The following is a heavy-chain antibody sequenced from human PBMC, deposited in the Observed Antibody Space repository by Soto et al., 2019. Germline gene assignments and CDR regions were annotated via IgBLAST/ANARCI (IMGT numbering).Heavy chain of an antibody. V-gene: IGHV3-64D*06. CDR1: GFTFSSYS. Sequence: EVQLVESGGGLVQPGGSLRLSCSASGFTFSSYSIHWVRQAPGKGLEYVSSIGTNGGSTFYADSVKGRFTISRDNSKNTLYLQMNSLRAEDTAEYYCVNPPAYYIDSNAYYPVWGQGTLVTVSS. CDR2: IGTNGGST. D-gene: IGHD3-22*01. J-gene: IGHJ4*02. CDR3: VNPPAYYIDSNAYYPV.